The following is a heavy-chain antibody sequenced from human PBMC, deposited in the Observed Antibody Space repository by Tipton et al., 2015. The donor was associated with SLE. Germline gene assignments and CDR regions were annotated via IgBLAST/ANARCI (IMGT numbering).Heavy chain of an antibody. V-gene: IGHV4-4*07. CDR3: ARVVEDIVLEGAFDI. D-gene: IGHD2-8*01. CDR1: GGSISSYY. Sequence: GLVKPSETLSLTCTVSGGSISSYYWSWIRQPAGKGLEWIGRIYTRGSTNYNPSLKSRVTTSVDTSKNQFSLKLSSVTAADTAVYYCARVVEDIVLEGAFDIWGQGTMVTVSS. J-gene: IGHJ3*02. CDR2: IYTRGST.